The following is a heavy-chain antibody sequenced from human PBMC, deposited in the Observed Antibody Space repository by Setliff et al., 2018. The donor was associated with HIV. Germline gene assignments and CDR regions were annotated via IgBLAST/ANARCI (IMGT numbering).Heavy chain of an antibody. CDR3: ARESGYTGGWGYGATYNYYMDV. CDR1: GFTFSSYS. Sequence: GGSLRLSCAASGFTFSSYSMNWVRQAPGKGLEWVSSISSSSTHIYYADSVKGRFTISRDNAKNSLYLQMNSLRAEDTAVYYCARESGYTGGWGYGATYNYYMDVWGKGTTVTVSS. V-gene: IGHV3-21*01. D-gene: IGHD6-19*01. J-gene: IGHJ6*03. CDR2: ISSSSTHI.